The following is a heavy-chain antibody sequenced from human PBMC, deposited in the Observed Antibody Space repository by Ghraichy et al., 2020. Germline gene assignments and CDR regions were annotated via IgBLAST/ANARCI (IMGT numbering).Heavy chain of an antibody. D-gene: IGHD6-19*01. J-gene: IGHJ4*02. CDR2: ISYDGSNK. CDR3: AKVGLYVAGTADY. V-gene: IGHV3-30*18. CDR1: GFTFSSYG. Sequence: GGSLRLSCAASGFTFSSYGMHWVRQAPGKGLEWVAVISYDGSNKYYADSVKGRFTISRDNSKNTLYLQMNSLRAEDTAVYYCAKVGLYVAGTADYWGQGTLVTVSA.